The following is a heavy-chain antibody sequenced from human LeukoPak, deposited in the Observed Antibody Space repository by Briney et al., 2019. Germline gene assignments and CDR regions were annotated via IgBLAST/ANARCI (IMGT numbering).Heavy chain of an antibody. CDR2: ISSSSSYI. Sequence: GGSLRLSCAASGFTFSSYSMNWVRQAPGKGLEWVSSISSSSSYIYYADSVKGRFTISRDNAKNSLYLQMNSLRAEDTAVYYCARDRFSSGYTLDYWGQGTLVTVSS. J-gene: IGHJ4*02. CDR3: ARDRFSSGYTLDY. V-gene: IGHV3-21*01. D-gene: IGHD3-22*01. CDR1: GFTFSSYS.